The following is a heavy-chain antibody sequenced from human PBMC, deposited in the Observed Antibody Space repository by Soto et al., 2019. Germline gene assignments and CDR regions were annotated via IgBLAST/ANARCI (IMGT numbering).Heavy chain of an antibody. CDR3: ARDAIAVAPATDV. Sequence: GSLRLSCAASGFTFSSYSMNWVRQAPGKGLEWVSSISSSSYIYYADSVKGRFTISRDNAKNSLYLQMNSLRAEDTAVYYCARDAIAVAPATDVWGQGTKVTVS. J-gene: IGHJ6*02. CDR2: ISSSSYI. D-gene: IGHD6-19*01. V-gene: IGHV3-21*01. CDR1: GFTFSSYS.